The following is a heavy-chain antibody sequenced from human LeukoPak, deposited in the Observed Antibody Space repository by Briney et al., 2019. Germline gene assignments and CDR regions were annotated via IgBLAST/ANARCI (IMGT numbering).Heavy chain of an antibody. CDR3: ARDHLNLRSPPTVTREDY. D-gene: IGHD4-17*01. V-gene: IGHV3-21*01. CDR1: GFTFSSYS. J-gene: IGHJ4*02. CDR2: ISSSSSYI. Sequence: GGSLRLSCAASGFTFSSYSMNWVRQAPGKGLEWVSSISSSSSYIYYADSVKGRFTISRDNAKNSLYLQMNSLRAEDTAVYYCARDHLNLRSPPTVTREDYWGQGTLVTVSS.